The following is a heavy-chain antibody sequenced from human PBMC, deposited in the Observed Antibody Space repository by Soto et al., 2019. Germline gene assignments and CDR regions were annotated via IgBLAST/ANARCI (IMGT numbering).Heavy chain of an antibody. V-gene: IGHV3-23*01. Sequence: PGGSLRLSCAASGFTFSSYAMSWARQPPGNGLEWVSAISGSGGSTYYADSVKGRFTISRDNYKNTLYLQMNSLRVEDTAVYYCAKDLAYSSGWYGSYRMDVWGQGTTVTVSS. CDR2: ISGSGGST. J-gene: IGHJ6*02. CDR1: GFTFSSYA. CDR3: AKDLAYSSGWYGSYRMDV. D-gene: IGHD6-19*01.